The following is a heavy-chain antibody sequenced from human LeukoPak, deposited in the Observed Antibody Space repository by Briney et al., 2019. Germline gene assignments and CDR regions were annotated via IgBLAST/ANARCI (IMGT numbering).Heavy chain of an antibody. V-gene: IGHV1-2*02. D-gene: IGHD3-10*01. CDR3: ARDLVGYYGSGSYPSDY. CDR2: INPNSGGT. CDR1: GYTFTGYY. J-gene: IGHJ4*02. Sequence: GASVKVSCKASGYTFTGYYMRWVRQAPGQGLEWMGWINPNSGGTNYAQKFQGSVTMTRVTSISTAYMELSRLRSDDTAVYYCARDLVGYYGSGSYPSDYWGQGTLVTVSS.